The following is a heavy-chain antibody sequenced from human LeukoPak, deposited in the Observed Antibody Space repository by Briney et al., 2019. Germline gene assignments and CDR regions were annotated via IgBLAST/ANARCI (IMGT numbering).Heavy chain of an antibody. CDR1: GFTFSSYA. Sequence: GGSLRLSCAASGFTFSSYAMSWVRQAPGKGLEWVSAITGSGGTTYYADSVKDRFTISRDNSKNTLFLQLNSLRADDTAVYYCATRASDGSYGIFAYWGQGTLVTVSS. V-gene: IGHV3-23*01. CDR2: ITGSGGTT. J-gene: IGHJ4*02. D-gene: IGHD1-26*01. CDR3: ATRASDGSYGIFAY.